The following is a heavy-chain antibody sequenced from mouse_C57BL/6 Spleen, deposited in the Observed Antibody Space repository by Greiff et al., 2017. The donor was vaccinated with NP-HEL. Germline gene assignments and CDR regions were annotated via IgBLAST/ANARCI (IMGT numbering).Heavy chain of an antibody. Sequence: VQLQQSGAELVRPGASVTLSCKASGFTFTDYEMHWVKQTPVHGLEWIGAIDPETGGTAYNQKFKGKAILTADKSSSTAYMELRSLTSEDSAVYYCTRGTTVVDPLDYWGQGTTLTVSS. CDR2: IDPETGGT. J-gene: IGHJ2*01. V-gene: IGHV1-15*01. D-gene: IGHD1-1*01. CDR3: TRGTTVVDPLDY. CDR1: GFTFTDYE.